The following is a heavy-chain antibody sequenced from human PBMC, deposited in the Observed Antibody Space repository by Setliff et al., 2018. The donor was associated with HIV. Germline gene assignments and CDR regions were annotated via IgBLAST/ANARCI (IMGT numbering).Heavy chain of an antibody. V-gene: IGHV4-39*01. CDR3: ARGYYGSGSYWWFDP. CDR2: IYYSGST. CDR1: GGSISSSTYY. J-gene: IGHJ5*02. Sequence: SETLSLTCTVSGGSISSSTYYWGWIRQPPGKGLEWIGTIYYSGSTYYNPSLKSRLTISVDTSKNQFSLKLSSVTAADTAVYYCARGYYGSGSYWWFDPWGQGTLVT. D-gene: IGHD3-10*01.